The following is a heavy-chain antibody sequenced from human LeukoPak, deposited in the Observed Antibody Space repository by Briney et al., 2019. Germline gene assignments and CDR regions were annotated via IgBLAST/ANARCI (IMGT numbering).Heavy chain of an antibody. CDR3: ARASSGYYYSSDY. V-gene: IGHV1-69*05. D-gene: IGHD3-22*01. Sequence: GASVKVSFKASGGTFSSYAISWVRQAPGQGLEWMGGIIPIFGTANYAQKFQGRVTITTDESTSAAYMELSSLRSEDTAVYYCARASSGYYYSSDYWGQGTLVTVSS. CDR2: IIPIFGTA. CDR1: GGTFSSYA. J-gene: IGHJ4*02.